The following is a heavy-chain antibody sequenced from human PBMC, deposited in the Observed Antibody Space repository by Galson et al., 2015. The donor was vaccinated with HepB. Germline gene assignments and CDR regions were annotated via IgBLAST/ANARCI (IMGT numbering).Heavy chain of an antibody. CDR3: ATPTTVVTPPYFDY. CDR1: GYTLTELS. Sequence: SVKVSCKVSGYTLTELSMHWVRQAPGKGLEWMGGFDPEDGETIYAQKFQGRVTMTEDTSTDTAYMELSSLRSEDTAVYYCATPTTVVTPPYFDYWGQGTLVTVSS. D-gene: IGHD4-23*01. CDR2: FDPEDGET. V-gene: IGHV1-24*01. J-gene: IGHJ4*02.